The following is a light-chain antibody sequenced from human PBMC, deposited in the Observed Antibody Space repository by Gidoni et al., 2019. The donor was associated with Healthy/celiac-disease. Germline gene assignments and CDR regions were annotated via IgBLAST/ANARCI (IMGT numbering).Light chain of an antibody. CDR1: QSVSSY. V-gene: IGKV3-11*01. CDR3: QQRSNWPGT. Sequence: EIVLTQSPATLSLSPGERATLSCRASQSVSSYLAWYQQKPGQAPRLRIYDASNRATGIPARFSGSGSGTDFTLTISSLEPEDFAVYYCQQRSNWPGTFXQXTKVEIK. J-gene: IGKJ1*01. CDR2: DAS.